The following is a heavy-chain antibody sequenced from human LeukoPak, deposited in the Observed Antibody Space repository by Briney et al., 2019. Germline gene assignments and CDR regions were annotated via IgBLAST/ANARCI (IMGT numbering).Heavy chain of an antibody. V-gene: IGHV4-39*07. CDR3: AKKWGNWFDP. Sequence: SETLSLTCTVSGGSIRTSRPYWGWIRQPPGKGLERIGEINHSGSTNYNPSLKSRVTISVDTSKNQFSLKLSSVTAADTAVYYCAKKWGNWFDPWGQGTLVTVSS. D-gene: IGHD1-26*01. CDR2: INHSGST. CDR1: GGSIRTSRPY. J-gene: IGHJ5*02.